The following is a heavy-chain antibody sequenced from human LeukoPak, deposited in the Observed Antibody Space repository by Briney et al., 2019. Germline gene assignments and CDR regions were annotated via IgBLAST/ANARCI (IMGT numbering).Heavy chain of an antibody. CDR2: IYTSGST. J-gene: IGHJ5*02. V-gene: IGHV4-4*09. Sequence: KPSETLSLTCTVSGGSISSYYWSWIRQPPGKGLEWIGYIYTSGSTNYNPSLKSRVTISVDTSKNQFSLKLSSVTAADTAVYYCASQDGYGEGWFDPWGQGTLVTVSS. CDR3: ASQDGYGEGWFDP. D-gene: IGHD5-24*01. CDR1: GGSISSYY.